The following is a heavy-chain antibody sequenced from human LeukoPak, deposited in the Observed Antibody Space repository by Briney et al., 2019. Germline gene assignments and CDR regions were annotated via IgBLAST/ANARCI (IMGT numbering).Heavy chain of an antibody. Sequence: ASVKVSCKASSYTFTRYGISWVRQAPGQGLEWMGWISGSNGNTNYAQKFQGRVSMTRDMSTSTVYMELSSLRSEDTAVYYCAADSRYCSGGSCYANAFDIWGQGTMVTVSS. D-gene: IGHD2-15*01. CDR3: AADSRYCSGGSCYANAFDI. V-gene: IGHV1-18*01. CDR2: ISGSNGNT. CDR1: SYTFTRYG. J-gene: IGHJ3*02.